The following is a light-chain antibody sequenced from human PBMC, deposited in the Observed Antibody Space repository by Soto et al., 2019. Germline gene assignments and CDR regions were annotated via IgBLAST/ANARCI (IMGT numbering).Light chain of an antibody. CDR1: QSVRSS. CDR2: DAS. J-gene: IGKJ3*01. CDR3: QQRSNWPPEVT. Sequence: EIVLTQSPDTLSLSPGERATLSCRASQSVRSSLAWYQQKPGQAPRLLIYDASNRATGIPARFSGSGSGTDVTLTISSLEPEDFAVYCCQQRSNWPPEVTFGPGTKVDIK. V-gene: IGKV3-11*01.